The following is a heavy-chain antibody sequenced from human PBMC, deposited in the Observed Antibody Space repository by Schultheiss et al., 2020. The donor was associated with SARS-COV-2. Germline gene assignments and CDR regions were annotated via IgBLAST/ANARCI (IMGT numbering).Heavy chain of an antibody. V-gene: IGHV4-39*01. Sequence: SQTLSLTCTVSGGSISSSSYYWGWIRQPPGKGLEWIGSIYYSGSTYYNPSLKSRVTISVDTSKNQFSLKLSSVTAADTAVYYCARFRPPGSGRNNWFDPWGQGTLVTVSS. CDR2: IYYSGST. CDR1: GGSISSSSYY. J-gene: IGHJ5*02. D-gene: IGHD3-10*01. CDR3: ARFRPPGSGRNNWFDP.